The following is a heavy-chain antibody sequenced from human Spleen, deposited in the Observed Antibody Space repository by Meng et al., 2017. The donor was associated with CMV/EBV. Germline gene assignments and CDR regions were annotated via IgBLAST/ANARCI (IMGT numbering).Heavy chain of an antibody. CDR3: ASQYCSGGSCFPEGY. Sequence: GGSLRLSCVASGFSFISYGMHWVRQAPGKGLEWVSSISSRNTYIYYRDSVKGRFTISRDNAKRSLYLQMNSLRAEDTAVYYCASQYCSGGSCFPEGYWGLGTLVTVSS. CDR2: ISSRNTYI. J-gene: IGHJ4*02. V-gene: IGHV3-21*01. D-gene: IGHD2-15*01. CDR1: GFSFISYG.